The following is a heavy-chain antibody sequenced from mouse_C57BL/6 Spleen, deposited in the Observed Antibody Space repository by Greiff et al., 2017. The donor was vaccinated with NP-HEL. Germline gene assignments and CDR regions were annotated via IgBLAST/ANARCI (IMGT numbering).Heavy chain of an antibody. Sequence: EVKLVESGGGLVKPGGSLKLSCAASGFTFSSYAMSWVRQTPEKRLEWVATISDGGSYTYYPDNVKGRFTISRDNAKNNLYLQISHLKSEDTAMYYCARDSCYAMDYWGQGTSVTVSS. CDR1: GFTFSSYA. V-gene: IGHV5-4*03. CDR3: ARDSCYAMDY. CDR2: ISDGGSYT. J-gene: IGHJ4*01.